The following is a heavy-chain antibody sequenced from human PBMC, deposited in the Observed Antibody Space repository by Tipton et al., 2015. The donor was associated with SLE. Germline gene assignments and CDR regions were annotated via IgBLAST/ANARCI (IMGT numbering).Heavy chain of an antibody. V-gene: IGHV3-20*04. Sequence: GSLRLSCAASGFTFDDYAMSWVRQVPGKGLEWVSGIDWNGKDTGYVDSVKGRFTISRDNSRNTLYLQMNSLRTEDTAVYYCGRAANIAATPDYWGQGTLVTVSS. J-gene: IGHJ4*02. CDR3: GRAANIAATPDY. D-gene: IGHD6-13*01. CDR2: IDWNGKDT. CDR1: GFTFDDYA.